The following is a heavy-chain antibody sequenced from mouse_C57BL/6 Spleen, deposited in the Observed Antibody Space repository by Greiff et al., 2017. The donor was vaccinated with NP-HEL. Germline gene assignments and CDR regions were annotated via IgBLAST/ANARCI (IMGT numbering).Heavy chain of an antibody. CDR3: ARCGTTVGTFAY. Sequence: EVHLVESGGGLVQPGGSLSLSCAASGFTFTDYYMSWVRQPPGKALEWLGFIRNKANGYTTEYSASVKGRFTISRDNSQSILYLQMNALRAEDSATYYCARCGTTVGTFAYWGQGTLVTVSA. CDR2: IRNKANGYTT. CDR1: GFTFTDYY. D-gene: IGHD1-1*01. V-gene: IGHV7-3*01. J-gene: IGHJ3*01.